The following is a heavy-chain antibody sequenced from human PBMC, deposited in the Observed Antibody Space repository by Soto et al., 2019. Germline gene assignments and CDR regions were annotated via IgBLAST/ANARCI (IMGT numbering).Heavy chain of an antibody. J-gene: IGHJ4*02. CDR2: IYNTESA. CDR1: GGFISGYH. CDR3: ATYTEGSGGQSY. D-gene: IGHD2-15*01. V-gene: IGHV4-59*01. Sequence: PSETLSLTCSVSGGFISGYHWSWIRQPPGKGLEWIGQIYNTESAYYNPSLKSRVTISVDTSKNHFSLILTSVTPADTAVYYCATYTEGSGGQSYWGQGTPVTVS.